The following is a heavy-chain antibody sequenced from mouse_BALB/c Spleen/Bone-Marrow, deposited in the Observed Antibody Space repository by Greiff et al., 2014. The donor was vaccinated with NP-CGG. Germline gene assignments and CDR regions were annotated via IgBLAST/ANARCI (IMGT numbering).Heavy chain of an antibody. J-gene: IGHJ2*01. D-gene: IGHD2-4*01. CDR2: ISYSGST. CDR1: GYSITGDYA. CDR3: ARYDYDGVDY. Sequence: EVQLQESGPGLVKPSQSLSLTCTVTGYSITGDYAWNWIRQFPGNKLEWMGYISYSGSTSYNPSLKSRISITRDTSKNQFLLQLNSVTNEDTATYYCARYDYDGVDYWGQGTTLTVSS. V-gene: IGHV3-2*02.